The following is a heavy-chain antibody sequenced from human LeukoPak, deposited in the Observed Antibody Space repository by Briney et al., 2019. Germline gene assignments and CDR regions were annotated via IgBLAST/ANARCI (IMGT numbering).Heavy chain of an antibody. V-gene: IGHV4-34*01. CDR3: ARSLWFGELFDY. Sequence: SETLSLTCAVYGGSFSGYYWSWICQPPGKGLEWIGEINHSGSTNYNPSLKSRVTISVDTSKNQFSLKLSSVTAADTAVYYCARSLWFGELFDYWGQGTLVTVSS. J-gene: IGHJ4*02. CDR1: GGSFSGYY. D-gene: IGHD3-10*01. CDR2: INHSGST.